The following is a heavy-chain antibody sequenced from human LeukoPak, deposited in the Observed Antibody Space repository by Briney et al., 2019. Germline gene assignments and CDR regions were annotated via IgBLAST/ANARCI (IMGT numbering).Heavy chain of an antibody. V-gene: IGHV3-30-3*01. J-gene: IGHJ4*02. Sequence: PGRSLRLSCAASGFTFNDYAMYWVRQAPGKGLEWVTLISYDGYDKSYADSVRGRFTISRDNSRNTLYLQMDSLRSEDTAVYYCARDFFPIVDSTWYEIGNWGPGTLVTVSS. CDR3: ARDFFPIVDSTWYEIGN. CDR2: ISYDGYDK. CDR1: GFTFNDYA. D-gene: IGHD2-21*01.